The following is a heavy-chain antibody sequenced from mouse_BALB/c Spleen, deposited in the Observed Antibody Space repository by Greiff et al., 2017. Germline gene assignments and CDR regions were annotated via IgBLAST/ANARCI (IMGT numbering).Heavy chain of an antibody. V-gene: IGHV14-3*02. D-gene: IGHD2-3*01. CDR1: GFNIKDTY. J-gene: IGHJ4*01. Sequence: VQLQQSGAELVKPGASVKLSCTASGFNIKDTYMHWVKQRPEQGLEWIGRIDPANGNTKYDPKFQGKATITADTSSNTAYLQLSSLTSEDTAVYYCARSDGHYAMDYWGQGTSVTVSS. CDR3: ARSDGHYAMDY. CDR2: IDPANGNT.